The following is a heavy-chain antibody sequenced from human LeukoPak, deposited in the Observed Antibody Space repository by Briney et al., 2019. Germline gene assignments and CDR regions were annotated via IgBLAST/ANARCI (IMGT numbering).Heavy chain of an antibody. CDR2: INPSGGST. D-gene: IGHD6-13*01. CDR3: ARARYSSSWYSGYYYGMDV. CDR1: GYTFTSYY. J-gene: IGHJ6*02. V-gene: IGHV1-46*01. Sequence: ASVKVSCKASGYTFTSYYMHWVRQAPGQGLEWMGIINPSGGSTSYAQKFQGRVTMTRDTSTSTVYMELSSLRSEDTAVYYCARARYSSSWYSGYYYGMDVWGQGTTVTVSS.